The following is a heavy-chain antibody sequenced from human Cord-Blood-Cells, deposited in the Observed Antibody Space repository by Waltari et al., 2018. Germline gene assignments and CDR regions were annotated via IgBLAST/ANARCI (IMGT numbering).Heavy chain of an antibody. CDR2: INHSGST. V-gene: IGHV4-34*01. Sequence: QVQLQQWGAGLLKPSETLSLTCAVYGGSLSGYYWSWIRQPPGKGLEWIGEINHSGSTNYNPSLKSRVTISVDTSKNQFSLKLSSVTAADTAVYYCASPHPDYYGSGSYYAFDIWGQGTMVTISS. CDR3: ASPHPDYYGSGSYYAFDI. CDR1: GGSLSGYY. J-gene: IGHJ3*02. D-gene: IGHD3-10*01.